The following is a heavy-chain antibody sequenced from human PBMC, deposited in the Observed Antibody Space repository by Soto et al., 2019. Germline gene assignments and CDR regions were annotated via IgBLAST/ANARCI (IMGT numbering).Heavy chain of an antibody. CDR2: INPNSGGT. Sequence: ASVKVSCKASGYTFTGYYMHWVRKAPGQGLEWMGWINPNSGGTNYAQKFQGWVTMTRDTSISTAYMELSRLRSDDTAVYYCARVQGPLTGKTLDAFDIWGQGTMVTVSS. CDR1: GYTFTGYY. CDR3: ARVQGPLTGKTLDAFDI. D-gene: IGHD7-27*01. J-gene: IGHJ3*02. V-gene: IGHV1-2*04.